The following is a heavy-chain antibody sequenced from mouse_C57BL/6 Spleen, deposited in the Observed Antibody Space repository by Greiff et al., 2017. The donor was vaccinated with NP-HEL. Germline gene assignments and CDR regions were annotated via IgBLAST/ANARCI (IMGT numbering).Heavy chain of an antibody. Sequence: EVQGVESGGGLVKPGGSLKLSCAASGFTFSSYAMSWVRQTPEKRLEWVATISDGGSYTYYPDNVKGRFTISRDNAKNNLYLQMSHLKSEDTAMYYCARDRETMVTTGYAMDYWGQGTSVTVSS. D-gene: IGHD2-2*01. CDR1: GFTFSSYA. J-gene: IGHJ4*01. V-gene: IGHV5-4*01. CDR3: ARDRETMVTTGYAMDY. CDR2: ISDGGSYT.